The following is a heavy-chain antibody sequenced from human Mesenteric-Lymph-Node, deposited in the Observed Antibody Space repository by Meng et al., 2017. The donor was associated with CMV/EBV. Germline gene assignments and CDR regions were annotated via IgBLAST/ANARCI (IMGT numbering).Heavy chain of an antibody. D-gene: IGHD2-15*01. J-gene: IGHJ4*02. Sequence: QVQLQQWSARRLKPSENLSLTCADYGWSFIGYYWSWIRQPPGKGLEWIVEINHSGVPIYNPSLKSLVTISPDRSQNQFSLQLSSVTAEDTAVYYCARGSDIPVNNYWGQGTLVTVSS. CDR3: ARGSDIPVNNY. CDR1: GWSFIGYY. V-gene: IGHV4-34*01. CDR2: INHSGVP.